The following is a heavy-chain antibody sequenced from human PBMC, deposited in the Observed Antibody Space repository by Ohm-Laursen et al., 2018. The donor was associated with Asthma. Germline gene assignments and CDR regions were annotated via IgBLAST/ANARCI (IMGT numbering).Heavy chain of an antibody. Sequence: SLRLSCAAAGFTFSLYNMNWVRQAPGKGLEWVSSITSSSSTIYYADSVRGRFTTSRDNARNSVYLQMNSLRAEDTALYYCARIGPEWELPGREYSLHHWGQGTQVTVSS. V-gene: IGHV3-48*04. CDR2: ITSSSSTI. D-gene: IGHD1-26*01. CDR3: ARIGPEWELPGREYSLHH. CDR1: GFTFSLYN. J-gene: IGHJ1*01.